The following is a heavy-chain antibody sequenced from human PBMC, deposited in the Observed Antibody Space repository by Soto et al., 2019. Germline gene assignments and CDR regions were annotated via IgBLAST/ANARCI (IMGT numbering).Heavy chain of an antibody. V-gene: IGHV1-18*01. CDR2: ISGYNGNT. D-gene: IGHD4-17*01. J-gene: IGHJ4*02. CDR1: GYTFTDYG. CDR3: ARDSGNFGVWAYFFDY. Sequence: ASVKVSCKASGYTFTDYGISWVRQAPGQGLEWMGWISGYNGNTDYAQSFQGRVTMTTDTSTSTAYMELRSLRSDDTAVFFCARDSGNFGVWAYFFDYWGQGTLVTLSS.